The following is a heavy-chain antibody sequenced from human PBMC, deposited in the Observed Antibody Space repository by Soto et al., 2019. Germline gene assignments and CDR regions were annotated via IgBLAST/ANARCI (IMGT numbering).Heavy chain of an antibody. V-gene: IGHV3-9*01. D-gene: IGHD5-12*01. CDR2: ITSNSGSI. J-gene: IGHJ4*02. Sequence: EVQLVESGGGLVQPGRSLRLSCAASGFTFDNYAMHWLRQAPGKGLGWVSTITSNSGSIGYADSVKGRFTISRDNAKNSLHLQMNSLRAQEKALYYCAKDLGDGYNTGLDCWGQGPLVTVCS. CDR3: AKDLGDGYNTGLDC. CDR1: GFTFDNYA.